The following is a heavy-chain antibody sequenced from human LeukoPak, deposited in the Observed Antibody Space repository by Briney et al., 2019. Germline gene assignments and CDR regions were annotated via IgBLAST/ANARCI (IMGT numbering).Heavy chain of an antibody. V-gene: IGHV4-4*07. CDR2: IYTSGST. CDR3: ARGEMLYGTFDY. Sequence: SETLSLTCTVSGGSISSYYWSWIRQPAGKGLEWMGRIYTSGSTNYNPSLKSRVTMSVDTSKNQFSLKLSSVTAADTAVYYCARGEMLYGTFDYWGQGALVTVSS. D-gene: IGHD2-8*01. J-gene: IGHJ4*02. CDR1: GGSISSYY.